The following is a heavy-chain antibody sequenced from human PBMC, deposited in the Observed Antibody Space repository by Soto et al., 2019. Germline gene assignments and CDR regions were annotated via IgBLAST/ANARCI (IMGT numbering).Heavy chain of an antibody. Sequence: ASVKVSCKASGGTFSTNTISWVRQAPGQGLEWMGGIMPIFGSANYAQKFQGRVTITADEYTRTVYMELSRLRSEDTAVYYCARQFDSDTSGYYYAYWGQGTLVTVSS. J-gene: IGHJ4*02. V-gene: IGHV1-69*13. CDR2: IMPIFGSA. D-gene: IGHD3-22*01. CDR3: ARQFDSDTSGYYYAY. CDR1: GGTFSTNT.